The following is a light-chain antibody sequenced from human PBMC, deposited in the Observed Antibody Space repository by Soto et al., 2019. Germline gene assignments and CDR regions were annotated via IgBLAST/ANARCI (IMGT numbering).Light chain of an antibody. V-gene: IGKV3-20*01. CDR2: GAS. CDR3: QQYNNWPWT. CDR1: QTVSNTY. J-gene: IGKJ1*01. Sequence: EIVLTQFPGALSLSPGERVTLSCRASQTVSNTYLAWYQQKSGQAPKFLIYGASNRATGIPDRFSGSGSGTDFTLTISRLEPEDFAVYYCQQYNNWPWTFGQGTKVESK.